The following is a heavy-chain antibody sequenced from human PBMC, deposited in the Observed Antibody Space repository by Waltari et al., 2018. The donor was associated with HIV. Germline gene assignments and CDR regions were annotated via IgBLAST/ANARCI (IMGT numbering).Heavy chain of an antibody. Sequence: QVQLVQSGAEVKKPGASVMVSCKASGYTFSHYAMHCVHLAPGQRLEWMRWINAGSGNTKNSQKFQGRVTITRDRSENTAYMELSSLGSEDTAVYYCARSYGHFFATGRYVDNNWFDPWGQGTLVTVSS. V-gene: IGHV1-3*01. CDR3: ARSYGHFFATGRYVDNNWFDP. J-gene: IGHJ5*02. D-gene: IGHD3-10*01. CDR1: GYTFSHYA. CDR2: INAGSGNT.